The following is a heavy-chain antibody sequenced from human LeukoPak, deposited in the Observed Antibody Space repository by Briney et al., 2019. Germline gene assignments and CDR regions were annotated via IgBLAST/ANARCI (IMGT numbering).Heavy chain of an antibody. CDR2: IYYTGST. V-gene: IGHV4-59*01. Sequence: SEALSLTCTVTGGSISSYYWSWIRQPPGKGLEWIGYIYYTGSTNYNPSLKSRVTISVDTSKNQFSLKLSSVTAADTAVYYCARQQLSQLYYFDNWGQGTLVTVSS. D-gene: IGHD6-13*01. J-gene: IGHJ4*02. CDR1: GGSISSYY. CDR3: ARQQLSQLYYFDN.